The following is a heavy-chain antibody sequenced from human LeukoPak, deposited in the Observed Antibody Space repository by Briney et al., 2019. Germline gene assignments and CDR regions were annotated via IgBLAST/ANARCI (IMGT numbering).Heavy chain of an antibody. CDR3: AKVSRGSGFTTPLDY. J-gene: IGHJ4*02. D-gene: IGHD3-22*01. CDR1: GFTFSSYS. V-gene: IGHV3-48*01. CDR2: ITSSSTTI. Sequence: GGSLRLSCAASGFTFSSYSMNWVRQAPGKGLEWVSFITSSSTTIYYADSVKGRFTISRDNAKSSLYLQMNSLRAEDTAVYYCAKVSRGSGFTTPLDYWGQGTLVTVSS.